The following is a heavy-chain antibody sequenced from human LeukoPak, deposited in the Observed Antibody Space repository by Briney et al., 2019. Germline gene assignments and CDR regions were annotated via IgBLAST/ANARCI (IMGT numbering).Heavy chain of an antibody. Sequence: GGSLRLSCAAFGFTFRNTWMGWVRQAPGKGLEWVANIRRDGYEQLYVGSVKGRFTNSRDNDKNLLYLQMNSLRAEDTAVYYCAKHGAYCFDYWGQGALVTVSS. CDR3: AKHGAYCFDY. CDR2: IRRDGYEQ. J-gene: IGHJ4*02. CDR1: GFTFRNTW. D-gene: IGHD2-15*01. V-gene: IGHV3-7*01.